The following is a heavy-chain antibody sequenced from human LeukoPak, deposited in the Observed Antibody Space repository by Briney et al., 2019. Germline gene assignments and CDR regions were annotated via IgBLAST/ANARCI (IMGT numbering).Heavy chain of an antibody. Sequence: GGSLRLSCAASGFTVSSNYMSWVRQAPGKGLEWVSVIYSGGSTYYADSVKGRLVISRDNSKNSLYLEINSLRAEDTAIYYCATYDYVWGRYRLAQSDYWGQGTLVTVSS. J-gene: IGHJ4*02. D-gene: IGHD3-16*02. V-gene: IGHV3-53*01. CDR3: ATYDYVWGRYRLAQSDY. CDR1: GFTVSSNY. CDR2: IYSGGST.